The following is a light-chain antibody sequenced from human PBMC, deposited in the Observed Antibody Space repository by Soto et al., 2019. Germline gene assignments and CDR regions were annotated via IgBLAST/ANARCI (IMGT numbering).Light chain of an antibody. V-gene: IGKV1-5*01. CDR3: QQYKTYPWT. Sequence: IQMTQTTSTLSGSVGDRVTITCRASQTISSWLAWYQQKPGKAPKLLIYDASTLESGIPSGVSGSGSGTEFTLTITSLHPDDFATYFCQQYKTYPWTFGQGTIVDIK. J-gene: IGKJ1*01. CDR1: QTISSW. CDR2: DAS.